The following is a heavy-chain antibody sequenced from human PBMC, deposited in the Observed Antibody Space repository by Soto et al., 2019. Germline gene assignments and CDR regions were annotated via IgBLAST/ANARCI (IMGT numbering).Heavy chain of an antibody. CDR1: GYTFTSYG. D-gene: IGHD2-15*01. V-gene: IGHV1-18*01. CDR3: ARGFRVAATRWWFDP. CDR2: ISAYNGNT. Sequence: ASVKVSCKASGYTFTSYGISWVRQAPGQGLEWMGWISAYNGNTNYAQKLQDRVTMTTDTSTSTAYMELRSLRSDDTAVYYCARGFRVAATRWWFDPWGQGTLVTVSS. J-gene: IGHJ5*02.